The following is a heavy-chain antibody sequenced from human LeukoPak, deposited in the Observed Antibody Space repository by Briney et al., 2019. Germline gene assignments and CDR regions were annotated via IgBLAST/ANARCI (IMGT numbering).Heavy chain of an antibody. CDR1: GFTFSSYS. D-gene: IGHD3-22*01. J-gene: IGHJ4*02. CDR2: ISSSSSYI. Sequence: PGGSLRLSCAASGFTFSSYSMNWVRQAPGKGLEWVSSISSSSSYIYYADSVKGRFTISRDNAKNSLYLQMNSLRAEDTAVYYCARIYDSSGYSHFDYWGQGTLVTVSS. CDR3: ARIYDSSGYSHFDY. V-gene: IGHV3-21*01.